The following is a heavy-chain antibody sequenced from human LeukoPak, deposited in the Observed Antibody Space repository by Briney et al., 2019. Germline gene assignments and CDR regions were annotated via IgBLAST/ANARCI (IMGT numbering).Heavy chain of an antibody. Sequence: ASVTVSCKASGSTFSNYAISWVRQAPGQGLEWMGRIIPIFGIANYAQKFQGRVTITADKSTTTAYMDLSSLRSEDTAVYYCARMPYYYDSSGYSTTPYFDYWGQGTLVTVSS. CDR3: ARMPYYYDSSGYSTTPYFDY. V-gene: IGHV1-69*04. CDR2: IIPIFGIA. CDR1: GSTFSNYA. J-gene: IGHJ4*02. D-gene: IGHD3-22*01.